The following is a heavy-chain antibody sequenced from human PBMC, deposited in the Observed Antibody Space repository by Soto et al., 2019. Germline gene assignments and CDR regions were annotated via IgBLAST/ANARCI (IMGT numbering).Heavy chain of an antibody. V-gene: IGHV6-1*01. D-gene: IGHD3-16*02. CDR2: TYYRSKWYN. Sequence: PSQTLSLTCAISGDSVSSNSAAWNWIRQSPSRGLEWLGRTYYRSKWYNDYAVSVKSRITINPDTSKNQFSLQLNSVTPEDTAVYYCARGGDYIWGSYRPKSYFDYWGQGTLVTVS. CDR3: ARGGDYIWGSYRPKSYFDY. CDR1: GDSVSSNSAA. J-gene: IGHJ4*02.